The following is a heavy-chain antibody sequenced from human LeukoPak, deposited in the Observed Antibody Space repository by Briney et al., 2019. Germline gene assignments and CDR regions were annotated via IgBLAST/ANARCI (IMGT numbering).Heavy chain of an antibody. Sequence: GGSLRLSCAASGFTSSDYYMSWIRQAPGKGLEWVSDISGSGNIIYYADSVEGRFTISRDNAQNSVYLQMNSLRAEDTAVYYCARGRVVSYYFDYWGQGTLVTVSS. V-gene: IGHV3-11*01. CDR2: ISGSGNII. J-gene: IGHJ4*02. CDR3: ARGRVVSYYFDY. D-gene: IGHD3-10*01. CDR1: GFTSSDYY.